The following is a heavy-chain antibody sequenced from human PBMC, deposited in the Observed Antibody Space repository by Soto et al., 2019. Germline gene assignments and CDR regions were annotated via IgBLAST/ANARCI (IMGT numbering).Heavy chain of an antibody. CDR1: GYTFTGYY. J-gene: IGHJ6*02. Sequence: ASVKVSCKASGYTFTGYYMHWVRQAPGQGFEWMGWINPNSGGTNYAQKFQGRVTMTRDTSVSTAYMELSRLRSDDTAVYYCARDVSFGEDYYYGMDVWGQGTTVTVSS. V-gene: IGHV1-2*02. D-gene: IGHD3-10*01. CDR2: INPNSGGT. CDR3: ARDVSFGEDYYYGMDV.